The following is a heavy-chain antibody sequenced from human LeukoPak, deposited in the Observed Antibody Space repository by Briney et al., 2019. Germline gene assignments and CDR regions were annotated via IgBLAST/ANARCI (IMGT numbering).Heavy chain of an antibody. D-gene: IGHD3-3*01. V-gene: IGHV4-59*01. CDR3: ARDHYTYDFWSGYYTSWFDP. Sequence: SETLSLTCTVSGGSISSYYWSWIRQPPGKGLEYIGYIYYSGYTNYNPSLKSRVTISVDTSKNQFSLKLSSVTAADTAVYYCARDHYTYDFWSGYYTSWFDPWGQGTLVTVSS. CDR2: IYYSGYT. J-gene: IGHJ5*02. CDR1: GGSISSYY.